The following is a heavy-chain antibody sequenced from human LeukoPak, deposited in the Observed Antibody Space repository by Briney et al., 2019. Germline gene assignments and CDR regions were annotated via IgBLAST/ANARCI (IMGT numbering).Heavy chain of an antibody. CDR1: GFTFSSYA. J-gene: IGHJ6*03. D-gene: IGHD2-15*01. Sequence: GGSLRLSCAASGFTFSSYAMHWVRQAPGKGLEWVAVISYDGSNKYYADSVKGRFTISRDNSKNTLYLQMNSLRAEDTAVYYCARDLVYCSGGSCYSADYYYYMDVWGKGTTVTVSS. V-gene: IGHV3-30*04. CDR3: ARDLVYCSGGSCYSADYYYYMDV. CDR2: ISYDGSNK.